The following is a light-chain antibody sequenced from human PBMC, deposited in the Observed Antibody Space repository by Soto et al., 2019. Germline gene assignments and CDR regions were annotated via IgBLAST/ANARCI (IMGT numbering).Light chain of an antibody. V-gene: IGKV3-20*01. CDR3: QQYGSSPPT. Sequence: EIVLTQSPGTLSLSPGERGTLSCMVSQTVNSNYLAWYQRKPGQAPRLLIYGASNRATDIPHRFSGSGSGTVFTLTITRLEPEDFAVYYCQQYGSSPPTFGQGTKVEIK. J-gene: IGKJ1*01. CDR2: GAS. CDR1: QTVNSNY.